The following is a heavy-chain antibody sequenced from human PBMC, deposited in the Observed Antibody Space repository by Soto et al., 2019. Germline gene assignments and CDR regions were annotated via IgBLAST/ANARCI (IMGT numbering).Heavy chain of an antibody. Sequence: SVKVSCKASGGTFSSYAISWVRQAPGQGLEWMGGIIPIFGTANYAQRFQGRVTITADESTSTAYMELSSLRSEDTAVYYCAAPWIQPHRPWGQGTLVTVSS. CDR3: AAPWIQPHRP. J-gene: IGHJ5*02. CDR2: IIPIFGTA. D-gene: IGHD5-18*01. CDR1: GGTFSSYA. V-gene: IGHV1-69*13.